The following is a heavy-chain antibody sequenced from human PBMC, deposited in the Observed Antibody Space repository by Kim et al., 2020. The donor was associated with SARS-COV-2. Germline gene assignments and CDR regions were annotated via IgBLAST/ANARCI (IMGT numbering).Heavy chain of an antibody. D-gene: IGHD2-21*02. J-gene: IGHJ4*02. Sequence: YNPSLKSRVTISVDTSKNQFSLKLSSVTAADTAVYYCAGYGGNSLDPFDYWGQGTLVTVSS. CDR3: AGYGGNSLDPFDY. V-gene: IGHV4-39*07.